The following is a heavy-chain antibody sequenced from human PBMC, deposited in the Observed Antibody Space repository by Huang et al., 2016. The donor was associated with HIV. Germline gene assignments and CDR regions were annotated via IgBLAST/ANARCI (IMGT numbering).Heavy chain of an antibody. CDR1: GGSINPGRYY. CDR2: LYSTVKR. CDR3: ARNHDFWRGRMFAISYFDV. V-gene: IGHV4-39*01. J-gene: IGHJ2*01. Sequence: QMRFQVSGPGLVKPSGTLSLTCNVSGGSINPGRYYWGWIRQPPGKGLGWVGSLYSTVKRHYDPSLKGRLTMSADTSKNQFSLNLSSVTAADTAIYYCARNHDFWRGRMFAISYFDVWGRGTLVTVAS. D-gene: IGHD3-3*01.